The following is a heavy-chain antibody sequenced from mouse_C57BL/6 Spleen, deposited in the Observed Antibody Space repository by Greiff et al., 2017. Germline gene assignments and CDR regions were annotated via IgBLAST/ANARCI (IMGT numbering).Heavy chain of an antibody. V-gene: IGHV1-64*01. CDR2: IHPNSGST. Sequence: VQLQQPGAELVKPGASVTLSCKASGYTFTSYWMHWVKQRPGQGLEWIGMIHPNSGSTNYNEKFKSKATLTVDNSSSTAYMQLSSLTSEDYAVYYCANDYDGGDYWGQGTTLTVSS. CDR1: GYTFTSYW. J-gene: IGHJ2*01. D-gene: IGHD2-4*01. CDR3: ANDYDGGDY.